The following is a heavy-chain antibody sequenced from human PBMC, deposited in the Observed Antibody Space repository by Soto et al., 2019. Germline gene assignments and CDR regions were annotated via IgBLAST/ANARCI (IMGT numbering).Heavy chain of an antibody. CDR1: GGSISSGGYY. D-gene: IGHD3-16*01. CDR2: IYYSGST. CDR3: GRGVLH. J-gene: IGHJ4*02. Sequence: QVQLQESGPGLVKPSQTLSLTCTVSGGSISSGGYYWSWIRQHPGKGLEWIGSIYYSGSTYYNPSLKGRFTIAVDPSKNQFPWKLSSVPAADRPVYYCGRGVLHWGQGPRVTVPS. V-gene: IGHV4-31*03.